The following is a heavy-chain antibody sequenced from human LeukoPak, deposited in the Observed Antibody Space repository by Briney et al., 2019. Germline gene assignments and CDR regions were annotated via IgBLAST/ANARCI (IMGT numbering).Heavy chain of an antibody. CDR2: IKNSGGRT. CDR1: GFTFSTYA. J-gene: IGHJ4*02. D-gene: IGHD3-10*01. CDR3: ARVQSTVRGIQGPFDL. V-gene: IGHV3-64*01. Sequence: GGSLRLSCAASGFTFSTYAMHWVRQAPGKGLEYVSAIKNSGGRTYYASSVQGRFTVSRDNSRSTLYLQMDSLRPDDMAIYYCARVQSTVRGIQGPFDLWGQGTLVTVS.